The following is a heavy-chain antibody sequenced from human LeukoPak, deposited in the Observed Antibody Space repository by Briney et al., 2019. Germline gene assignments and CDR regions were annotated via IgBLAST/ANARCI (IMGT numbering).Heavy chain of an antibody. J-gene: IGHJ4*02. V-gene: IGHV7-4-1*02. CDR1: GYTFTNNA. CDR2: INTNTGNP. CDR3: GRDPKLGIRGYTYGYIDH. D-gene: IGHD5-18*01. Sequence: ASVKVSCRTSGYTFTNNAINWVRQAPGQGLEWMGWINTNTGNPSYAQGFFTGRYVFSLDTSASTAYLQINGLKADDTAVYYCGRDPKLGIRGYTYGYIDHWGQGTLLTVAS.